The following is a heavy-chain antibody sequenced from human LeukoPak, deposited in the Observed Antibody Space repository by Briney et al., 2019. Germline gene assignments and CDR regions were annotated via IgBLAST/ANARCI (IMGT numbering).Heavy chain of an antibody. CDR3: ARAKINSVTTSFDY. CDR2: ISYDGSSK. Sequence: GRSLRLSCAASGFTFSSYAMHWVRQAPGKGLEWVAVISYDGSSKYYADSVKGRFTISRDNSKSTLYLQMNSLRAEDTAVYYCARAKINSVTTSFDYWGQGTLVTVSS. D-gene: IGHD4-17*01. CDR1: GFTFSSYA. J-gene: IGHJ4*02. V-gene: IGHV3-30*04.